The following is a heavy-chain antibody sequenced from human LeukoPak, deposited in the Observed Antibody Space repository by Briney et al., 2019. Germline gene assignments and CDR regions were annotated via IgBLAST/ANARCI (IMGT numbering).Heavy chain of an antibody. CDR1: GFTFDDYP. CDR2: ISWNSGSI. J-gene: IGHJ6*02. Sequence: PGRSLRLSCAASGFTFDDYPMHWVRQAPGKGLEWVSGISWNSGSIGYADSVKGRFTISRDNAKNSLYLQMNSLRAEDTALYYCAKTSSTSGYYYYYGMDVWGQGTTVTVSS. V-gene: IGHV3-9*01. CDR3: AKTSSTSGYYYYYGMDV. D-gene: IGHD2/OR15-2a*01.